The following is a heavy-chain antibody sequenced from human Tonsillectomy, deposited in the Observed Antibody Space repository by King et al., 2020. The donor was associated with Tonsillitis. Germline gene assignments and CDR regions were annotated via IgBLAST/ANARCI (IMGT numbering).Heavy chain of an antibody. CDR1: GFTFSNYG. Sequence: VQLVESGGGVVQPGRSLRLSCAASGFTFSNYGMHWVRQAPGKGLEWVAGISDSGSNTYYADSVKGRFTISSNNSKNTLYLQMNSLRAEDTAIYFCVIVGGYWGQGTLVTVSS. D-gene: IGHD2-21*01. CDR2: ISDSGSNT. V-gene: IGHV3-30*03. J-gene: IGHJ4*02. CDR3: VIVGGY.